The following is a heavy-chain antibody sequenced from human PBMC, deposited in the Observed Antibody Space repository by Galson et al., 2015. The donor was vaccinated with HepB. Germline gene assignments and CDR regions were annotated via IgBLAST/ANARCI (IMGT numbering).Heavy chain of an antibody. D-gene: IGHD3-10*01. CDR3: ARQIGSGSYSLYYYYYYGMDV. J-gene: IGHJ6*02. V-gene: IGHV1-2*02. Sequence: SVKVSCKASGYTFTGYYMHWVRQAPGQGLGWMGWINPNSGGTNYAQKFQGRVTMTRDTSISTAYMELSRLRFDDTAVYYCARQIGSGSYSLYYYYYYGMDVWGQGTTATVSS. CDR1: GYTFTGYY. CDR2: INPNSGGT.